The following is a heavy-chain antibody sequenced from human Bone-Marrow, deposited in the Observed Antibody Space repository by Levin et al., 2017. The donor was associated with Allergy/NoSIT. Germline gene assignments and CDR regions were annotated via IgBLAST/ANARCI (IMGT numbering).Heavy chain of an antibody. V-gene: IGHV3-15*01. CDR3: TTVRVGLRLGELSLPLDY. Sequence: GESLKISCAASGFTFSNAWMSWVRQAPGKGLEWVGRIKSKTDGGTTDYAAPVKGRFTISRDDSKNTLYLQMNSLKTEDTAVYYCTTVRVGLRLGELSLPLDYWGQGTLVTVSS. J-gene: IGHJ4*02. CDR2: IKSKTDGGTT. CDR1: GFTFSNAW. D-gene: IGHD3-16*02.